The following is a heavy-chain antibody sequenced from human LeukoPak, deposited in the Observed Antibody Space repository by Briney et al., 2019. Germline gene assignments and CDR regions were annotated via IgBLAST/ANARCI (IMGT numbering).Heavy chain of an antibody. Sequence: NPSETLSLTCTVSGGSISSYYWSWIRQPPGKGLEWIGYIYYSGSTNYNPSLKSRVTISVDTSKNQFSLKLSSVTAADTAVYYCARDQEDSGTDYWGQGTLVTVSS. CDR3: ARDQEDSGTDY. J-gene: IGHJ4*02. V-gene: IGHV4-59*12. D-gene: IGHD3-10*01. CDR1: GGSISSYY. CDR2: IYYSGST.